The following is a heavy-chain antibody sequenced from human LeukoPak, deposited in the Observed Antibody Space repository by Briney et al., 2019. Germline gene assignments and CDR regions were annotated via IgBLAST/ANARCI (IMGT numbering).Heavy chain of an antibody. CDR3: AKNRGYSYGYYGY. V-gene: IGHV3-30*02. Sequence: GSLRLSCAASGFTFSSYEMNWVRQAPGKGLEWVAFIRYDGSNKYYADSVKGRFTISRDNSKNTLYLQMNSLRAEDTAVYYCAKNRGYSYGYYGYWGQGTLVTVSS. J-gene: IGHJ4*02. D-gene: IGHD5-18*01. CDR1: GFTFSSYE. CDR2: IRYDGSNK.